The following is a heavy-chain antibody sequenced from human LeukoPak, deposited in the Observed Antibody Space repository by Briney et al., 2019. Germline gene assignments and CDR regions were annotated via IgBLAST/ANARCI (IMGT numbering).Heavy chain of an antibody. Sequence: GGSLRLSCTASGFTFTNYAMNWVRQAPGKGLEWVSSISSSSSYIYYADSVKGRFTISRDNSNNTLYLQMNSLRAEDTAVYYCARDPGRYFDWLFPTDEYFQHWGQGTLVTVSS. CDR3: ARDPGRYFDWLFPTDEYFQH. CDR2: ISSSSSYI. D-gene: IGHD3-9*01. CDR1: GFTFTNYA. V-gene: IGHV3-21*04. J-gene: IGHJ1*01.